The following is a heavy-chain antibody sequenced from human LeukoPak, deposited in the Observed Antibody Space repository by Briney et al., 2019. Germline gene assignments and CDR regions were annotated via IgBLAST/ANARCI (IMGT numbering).Heavy chain of an antibody. CDR2: INPNSGGT. CDR1: GYTFTCYY. CDR3: ARDGSGWYDWFDP. Sequence: ASVKVSCKASGYTFTCYYMHWVRQAPGQGLEWMGWINPNSGGTNYAQKFQGRVTMTRDTSISTAYMELSRLRSDDTAVYYCARDGSGWYDWFDPWGQGTLVTVSS. D-gene: IGHD6-19*01. V-gene: IGHV1-2*02. J-gene: IGHJ5*02.